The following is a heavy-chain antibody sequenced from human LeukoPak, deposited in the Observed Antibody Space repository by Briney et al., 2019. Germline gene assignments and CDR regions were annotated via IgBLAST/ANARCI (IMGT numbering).Heavy chain of an antibody. CDR1: GFTFSSYS. CDR3: ARDERKQWLTGGYYFDY. J-gene: IGHJ4*02. D-gene: IGHD6-19*01. CDR2: ISSSSSYI. Sequence: GGSLRLSCAASGFTFSSYSMNWVRQAPGKGLEWVSSISSSSSYIYYADSVKGRFTISRDNAKNSLYLQMNSLRAEDTAVYYCARDERKQWLTGGYYFDYWGQGTLVTVSS. V-gene: IGHV3-21*01.